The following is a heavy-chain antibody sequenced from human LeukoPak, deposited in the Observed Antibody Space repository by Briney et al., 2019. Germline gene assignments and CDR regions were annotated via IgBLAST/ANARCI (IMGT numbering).Heavy chain of an antibody. V-gene: IGHV3-48*03. Sequence: GGSLRLSCAASGFTFSSYEMNWVRQAPGKGLEWISYITSSGNSIYYADSLKGRFTISRDNAKNSLYLQMNSLRAEDTAVYYCARVRIVAAGGAFDIWGKGTMVTVSS. CDR1: GFTFSSYE. D-gene: IGHD6-13*01. CDR3: ARVRIVAAGGAFDI. CDR2: ITSSGNSI. J-gene: IGHJ3*02.